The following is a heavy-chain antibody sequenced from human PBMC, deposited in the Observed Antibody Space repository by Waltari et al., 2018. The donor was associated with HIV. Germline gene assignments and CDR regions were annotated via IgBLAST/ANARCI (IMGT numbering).Heavy chain of an antibody. D-gene: IGHD2-15*01. CDR3: ARGGCSGGTCYSKSFDL. V-gene: IGHV1-69*01. J-gene: IGHJ3*01. CDR1: GGTFSSYT. Sequence: QVQLVQSGAEMKMSGSSVKVSCKASGGTFSSYTISWVRQAPGQGLEWMRGIIPKFGTVKYAQKFQGRVTMTADESTSTVYLELTSLRSDDTAVYYCARGGCSGGTCYSKSFDLWGQGTLVTVSS. CDR2: IIPKFGTV.